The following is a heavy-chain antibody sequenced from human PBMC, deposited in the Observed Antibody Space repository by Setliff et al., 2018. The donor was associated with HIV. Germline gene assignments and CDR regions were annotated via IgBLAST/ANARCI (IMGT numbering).Heavy chain of an antibody. CDR1: GFNFGEYA. CDR2: IRTKAYSGTT. CDR3: SRDVLTNNYYYYGMDV. Sequence: GESLKISCSASGFNFGEYALSWVRQAPGKGLEWVAFIRTKAYSGTTEYAASVKDRFTVSRDDSKSIAYLQMNNLKTEDSAVYYCSRDVLTNNYYYYGMDVWGQGTTVTVSS. J-gene: IGHJ6*02. D-gene: IGHD4-4*01. V-gene: IGHV3-49*04.